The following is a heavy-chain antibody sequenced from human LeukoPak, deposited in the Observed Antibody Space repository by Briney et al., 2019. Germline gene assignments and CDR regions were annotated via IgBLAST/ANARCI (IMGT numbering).Heavy chain of an antibody. D-gene: IGHD1-14*01. CDR2: ISGSGDRT. CDR3: ARSPAVRTYYYYYMDV. CDR1: GFTFKSHA. V-gene: IGHV3-23*01. J-gene: IGHJ6*03. Sequence: GGSLRLSCEASGFTFKSHAMTWVRQAPGKGLEWVSGISGSGDRTYDADSAKGRFTISRDNSKNTLYLQMISLRAEGTAVYYCARSPAVRTYYYYYMDVWGKGTTVTVSS.